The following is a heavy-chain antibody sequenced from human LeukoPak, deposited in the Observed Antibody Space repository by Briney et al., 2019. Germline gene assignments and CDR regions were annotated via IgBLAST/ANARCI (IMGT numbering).Heavy chain of an antibody. CDR1: GYTFTGYY. CDR3: ARVRGRPRQGDAFDI. Sequence: ASVKVSCKASGYTFTGYYMHWVRQAPGQGLEWMGWINPNSGGTNYAQKFQGRVTMTRDTSISTAYMELSRLRSDDTAVYYCARVRGRPRQGDAFDIWGQGTMVTVSS. V-gene: IGHV1-2*02. CDR2: INPNSGGT. J-gene: IGHJ3*02.